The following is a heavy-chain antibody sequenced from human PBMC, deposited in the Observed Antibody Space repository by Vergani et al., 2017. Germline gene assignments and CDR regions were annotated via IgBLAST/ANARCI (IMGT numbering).Heavy chain of an antibody. Sequence: VQLVESGGGLVQPGRSLRLSCAASGFTFSSYGMHWVRQAPGKGLEWVAFISYDGSNKYYADSVKGRFTISRDNSKNTLYLQMNSLRAEDTAVYYCAKADYLTPNDALDIWGQGTMVTVSS. V-gene: IGHV3-30*18. CDR3: AKADYLTPNDALDI. J-gene: IGHJ3*02. D-gene: IGHD4-11*01. CDR2: ISYDGSNK. CDR1: GFTFSSYG.